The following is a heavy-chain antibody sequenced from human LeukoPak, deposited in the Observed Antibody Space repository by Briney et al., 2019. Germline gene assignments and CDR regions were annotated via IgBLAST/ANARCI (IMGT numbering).Heavy chain of an antibody. Sequence: SVKVSCKASGYTFTGYYMHWVRQAPGQGLEWMGGIIPIFGTANYAQKFQGRVTITADESTSTAYMELSSLRSEDTAVYYCAGEKGPFQIWGQGTMVTVSS. J-gene: IGHJ3*02. CDR3: AGEKGPFQI. CDR1: GYTFTGYY. CDR2: IIPIFGTA. V-gene: IGHV1-69*13.